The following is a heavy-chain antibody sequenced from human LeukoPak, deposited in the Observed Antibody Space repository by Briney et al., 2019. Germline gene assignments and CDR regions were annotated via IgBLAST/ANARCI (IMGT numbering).Heavy chain of an antibody. V-gene: IGHV4-59*01. Sequence: SSETLSLTCTVSGGSISSYYWSWIRQPPGKGLEWIGYIYYSGSTHYNPSLKSRVTISVDTSKNQFSLKLRSVTAADTAVYYCARDRRIAARHYFDYWGQGTLVTVSS. CDR1: GGSISSYY. CDR2: IYYSGST. J-gene: IGHJ4*02. D-gene: IGHD6-6*01. CDR3: ARDRRIAARHYFDY.